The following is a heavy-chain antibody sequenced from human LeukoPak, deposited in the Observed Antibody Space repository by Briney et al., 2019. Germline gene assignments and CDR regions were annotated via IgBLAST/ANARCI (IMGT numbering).Heavy chain of an antibody. Sequence: GESLKISCKGSGYSFTSYWIGWVRQMPGKGLEWMGIIYPGDSDTRYSPSFQGQVTISADKSISTAYLQWSSLKASDTAMYYCARRSSGYYYGRYFDYWGQGTLVTVSP. CDR1: GYSFTSYW. CDR3: ARRSSGYYYGRYFDY. D-gene: IGHD3-22*01. V-gene: IGHV5-51*01. J-gene: IGHJ4*02. CDR2: IYPGDSDT.